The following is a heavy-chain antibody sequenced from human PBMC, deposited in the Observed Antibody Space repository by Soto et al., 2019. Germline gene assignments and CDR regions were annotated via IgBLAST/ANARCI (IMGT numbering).Heavy chain of an antibody. CDR2: SSGSGDNI. D-gene: IGHD2-15*01. Sequence: GGSLRLSCAASGFTFSSYAMSWVRQAPGKGLEWVSASSGSGDNIYYTDFVKGRFTISRDTSKNTLYLQMNSLRAEDTAVYYCAKADCTGGGSCYSGEFDIWGQGTMVTVSS. CDR3: AKADCTGGGSCYSGEFDI. CDR1: GFTFSSYA. V-gene: IGHV3-23*01. J-gene: IGHJ3*02.